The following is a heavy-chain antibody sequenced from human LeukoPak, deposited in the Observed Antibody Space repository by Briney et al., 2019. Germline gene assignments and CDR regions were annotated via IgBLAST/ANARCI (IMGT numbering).Heavy chain of an antibody. D-gene: IGHD6-6*01. J-gene: IGHJ6*03. Sequence: SETLSLTCAVYGGSFSGYSWNWIRQPPVKGLEWIGEINHSGSTNYNLSLKSRVTISVDTSNNQFSLKLSSVTAADTAVYFCARVDSEQLALYYYYYMDVWGKGTTVTVSS. CDR3: ARVDSEQLALYYYYYMDV. CDR1: GGSFSGYS. V-gene: IGHV4-34*01. CDR2: INHSGST.